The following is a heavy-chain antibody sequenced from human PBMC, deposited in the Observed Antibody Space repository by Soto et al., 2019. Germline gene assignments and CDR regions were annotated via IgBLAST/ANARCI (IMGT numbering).Heavy chain of an antibody. CDR2: IIPIFGTA. Sequence: QVQLVQSGAEVKKPGSSVKVSCKTSGGTFSTYSIVWVRQAPGEGLEWMGGIIPIFGTANYAQKFQDRVTITADKSTNTAFMELSSLRSEDTAVYYCARLHSHGTYGMDVWGQGTTVTVSS. J-gene: IGHJ6*02. CDR1: GGTFSTYS. V-gene: IGHV1-69*06. D-gene: IGHD5-18*01. CDR3: ARLHSHGTYGMDV.